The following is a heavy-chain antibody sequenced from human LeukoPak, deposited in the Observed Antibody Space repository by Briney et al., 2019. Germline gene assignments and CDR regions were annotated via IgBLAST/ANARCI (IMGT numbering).Heavy chain of an antibody. CDR3: ARRGLPMATTPFDY. CDR2: IDPGDSDT. D-gene: IGHD5-24*01. J-gene: IGHJ4*02. CDR1: GYSFPSYW. Sequence: WESLKISCKGSGYSFPSYWIGWVRQMPGKGLGWMGIIDPGDSDTRYSPSFQGKDTISADKSISTAYLQWSSLKASDTAMYYCARRGLPMATTPFDYWGQGTLVTVAT. V-gene: IGHV5-51*01.